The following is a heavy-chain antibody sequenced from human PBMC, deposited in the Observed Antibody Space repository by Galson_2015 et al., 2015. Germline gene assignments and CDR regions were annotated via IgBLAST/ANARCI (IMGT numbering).Heavy chain of an antibody. Sequence: PALVKPTQTLTLTCTVSGFSLSNARMGVSWIRQPPGKALEWLAHIFSNDEKSYSTSLKSRLTISKDTSKSQVVLTMTNMDPVDTATYYCARITYDFWSGSLPHDYWGQGTLVTVSS. D-gene: IGHD3-3*01. J-gene: IGHJ4*02. V-gene: IGHV2-26*01. CDR1: GFSLSNARMG. CDR2: IFSNDEK. CDR3: ARITYDFWSGSLPHDY.